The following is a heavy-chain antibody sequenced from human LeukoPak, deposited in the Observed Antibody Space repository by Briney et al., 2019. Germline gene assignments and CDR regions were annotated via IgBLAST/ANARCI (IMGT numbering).Heavy chain of an antibody. CDR1: GFIFSSYG. V-gene: IGHV3-30*18. Sequence: GGSLRLSCAASGFIFSSYGMHWVRQAPGKGLEWVAVMSYDGSEKYYADSVKGRFTISRDNSKNTLYLQLNSLRAEDTAVYYCAKEDTTMVTVDYWGRGTLVTVSS. CDR3: AKEDTTMVTVDY. D-gene: IGHD5-18*01. J-gene: IGHJ4*02. CDR2: MSYDGSEK.